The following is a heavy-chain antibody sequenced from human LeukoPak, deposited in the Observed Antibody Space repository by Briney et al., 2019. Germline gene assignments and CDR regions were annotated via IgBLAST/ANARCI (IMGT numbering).Heavy chain of an antibody. Sequence: GGSLRLSCAASGCTFSSYAMSWVRQAPGKGLEWVSAISGSGGSTYYPDSVKGQFTISRHNYKNTLYLQMNSLIAEDTAVYYCAKNRRVVIPFDYWGQGPRVSVSS. D-gene: IGHD3-16*02. V-gene: IGHV3-23*01. J-gene: IGHJ4*02. CDR2: ISGSGGST. CDR3: AKNRRVVIPFDY. CDR1: GCTFSSYA.